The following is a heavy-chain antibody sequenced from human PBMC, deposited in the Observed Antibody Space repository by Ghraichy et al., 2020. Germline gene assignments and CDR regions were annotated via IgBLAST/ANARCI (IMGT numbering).Heavy chain of an antibody. V-gene: IGHV3-48*04. D-gene: IGHD6-19*01. J-gene: IGHJ6*02. Sequence: GGSLRLSCAASGFTFSSYSMNWVRQAPGKGLEWVSYISSSSSTIYYADSVKGRFTISRDNAKNSLSLQMNSLRAEDTTVYYCARAVQQWLVRIAGDYYYGMDVWGQGTTVTVSS. CDR3: ARAVQQWLVRIAGDYYYGMDV. CDR2: ISSSSSTI. CDR1: GFTFSSYS.